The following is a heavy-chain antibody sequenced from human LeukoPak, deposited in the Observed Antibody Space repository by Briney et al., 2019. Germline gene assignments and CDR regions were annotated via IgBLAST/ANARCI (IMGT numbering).Heavy chain of an antibody. CDR2: ISAYNGNT. J-gene: IGHJ4*02. CDR1: GYTFTSYG. D-gene: IGHD3-9*01. V-gene: IGHV1-18*01. Sequence: ASVKVSCKASGYTFTSYGISWVRQAPGQGLEWMGWISAYNGNTNYAQKLQGRVTMTTDTSTSTAYMELRSLRSDDTAVYYCAKAEGYFDWLLIGFDYWGQGTLVTVSS. CDR3: AKAEGYFDWLLIGFDY.